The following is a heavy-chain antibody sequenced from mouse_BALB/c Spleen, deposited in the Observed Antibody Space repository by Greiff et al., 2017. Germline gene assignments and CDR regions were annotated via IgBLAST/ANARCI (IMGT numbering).Heavy chain of an antibody. V-gene: IGHV2-6-7*01. D-gene: IGHD1-3*01. CDR2: IWGDGST. Sequence: VQLQQSGPGLVAPSQSLSITCTVSGFSLTGYGVNWVRQPPGKGLEWLGMIWGDGSTDYNSALKSRLSISKDNSKSQVFLKMNSLQTDDTARYYCAREGGIYYYAMDYWGQGTSVTVSS. CDR1: GFSLTGYG. J-gene: IGHJ4*01. CDR3: AREGGIYYYAMDY.